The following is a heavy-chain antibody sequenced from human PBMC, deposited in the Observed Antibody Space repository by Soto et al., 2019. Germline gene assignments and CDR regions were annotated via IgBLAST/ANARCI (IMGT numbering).Heavy chain of an antibody. D-gene: IGHD4-17*01. CDR3: AKESRPEHYGDTLFDY. J-gene: IGHJ4*02. CDR1: GFSFDNYA. V-gene: IGHV3-23*01. Sequence: DVQLLESGGGLVQPGGSLRLSCEASGFSFDNYALSWVRQAPGTGLEWVATLSAGRRAYYADSVNGRFTIAKDFSTTTLHLQARRLRADDTAVYYCAKESRPEHYGDTLFDYWGQGTRVTVSS. CDR2: LSAGRRA.